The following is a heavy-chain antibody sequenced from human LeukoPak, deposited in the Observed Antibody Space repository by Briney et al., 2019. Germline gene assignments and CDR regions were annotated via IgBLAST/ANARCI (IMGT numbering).Heavy chain of an antibody. Sequence: GGSLRLSCAASGFTVSSNYMSWVRQAPGKGLEWVSVIYSGGSTYYADSEKGRFTISRDNSKNTLYLQMNSLRAEDTAVYFCAREGLYNYGYVYGYWGQGTLVTVSS. CDR2: IYSGGST. J-gene: IGHJ4*02. D-gene: IGHD5-18*01. CDR1: GFTVSSNY. V-gene: IGHV3-66*01. CDR3: AREGLYNYGYVYGY.